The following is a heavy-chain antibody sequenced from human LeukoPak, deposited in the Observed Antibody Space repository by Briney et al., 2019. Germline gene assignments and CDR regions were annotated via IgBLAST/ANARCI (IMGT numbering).Heavy chain of an antibody. V-gene: IGHV4-39*07. Sequence: SETLSLTCTVSGGSISSGSHHWGWFRQSPGKGLEWIGSLYYSRTTYYNPSLNSRVTISVVTSKNQFSLKLSSVTAADTAVYYCASAMVRGVGAFDPWGQGTLVTVSS. CDR2: LYYSRTT. CDR3: ASAMVRGVGAFDP. J-gene: IGHJ5*02. CDR1: GGSISSGSHH. D-gene: IGHD3-10*01.